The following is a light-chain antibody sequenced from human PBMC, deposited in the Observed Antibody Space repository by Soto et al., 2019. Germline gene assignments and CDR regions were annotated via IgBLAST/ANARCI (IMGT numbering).Light chain of an antibody. Sequence: EIVLTQSPGTLSLSPGERDTLSCRASQSVSNNYLAWYQQKPGQAPRLLIYGASNRATGIPDRFSGTGSGTDFTLTISSLEPEDFAVYYCQQYGSSGTFGQGTKVEIK. V-gene: IGKV3-20*01. CDR1: QSVSNNY. J-gene: IGKJ1*01. CDR2: GAS. CDR3: QQYGSSGT.